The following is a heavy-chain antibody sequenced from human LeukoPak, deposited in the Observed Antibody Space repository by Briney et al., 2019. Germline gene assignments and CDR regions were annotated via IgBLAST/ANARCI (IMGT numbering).Heavy chain of an antibody. CDR1: GFTFTDYW. Sequence: PGGSLRLSCAASGFTFTDYWMTWVRQAPGKGLEWVANIKQDGSVKYYVDSVKGRFTISRDNAQNSLYLQMNSLRAEDTAVYYCARDEPNYWGQGTPVTVSS. V-gene: IGHV3-7*01. J-gene: IGHJ4*02. CDR3: ARDEPNY. CDR2: IKQDGSVK.